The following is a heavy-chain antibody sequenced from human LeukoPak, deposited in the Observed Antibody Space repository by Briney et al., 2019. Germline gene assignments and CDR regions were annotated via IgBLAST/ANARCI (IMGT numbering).Heavy chain of an antibody. CDR2: ISYSGRT. D-gene: IGHD3-22*01. V-gene: IGHV4-39*01. CDR3: ARLRAYYYDSSGYYNFDF. J-gene: IGHJ4*02. Sequence: SETLSLTCTVSGGSISSSSYYWGWIRQPPGKGLECIGRISYSGRTYYNPSLQSRVTISVDTSKNQFSLRLSSVTAADTAVYYCARLRAYYYDSSGYYNFDFWGQGTLVTVSS. CDR1: GGSISSSSYY.